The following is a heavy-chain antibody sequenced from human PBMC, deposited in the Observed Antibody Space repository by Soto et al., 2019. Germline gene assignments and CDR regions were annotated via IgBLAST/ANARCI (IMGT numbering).Heavy chain of an antibody. CDR1: GFSLSTSGLR. CDR2: VDWDDDK. Sequence: SGPTLVNPTQTVTLTCTISGFSLSTSGLRVSWIRQSPGKALEWLARVDWDDDKLYTTSLQTRLTISKDTSKNHVVLTMTNMDPADTGTYFCARTGRYRSSYFEYWGQ. CDR3: ARTGRYRSSYFEY. V-gene: IGHV2-70*04. D-gene: IGHD4-4*01. J-gene: IGHJ4*02.